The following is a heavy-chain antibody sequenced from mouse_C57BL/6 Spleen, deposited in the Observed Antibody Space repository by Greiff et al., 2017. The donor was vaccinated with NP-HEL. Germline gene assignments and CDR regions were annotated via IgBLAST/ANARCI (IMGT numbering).Heavy chain of an antibody. J-gene: IGHJ3*01. Sequence: EVQLVESGGGLVKPGGSLKLSCAASGFTFSSYTMSWVRQTPEKRLEWVATISGGGGNTYYPDSVKGRFTISRDNAKNTLYLQMSSLRSEDTALYYCARHGDAWFAYWGQGTLVTVSA. CDR1: GFTFSSYT. CDR2: ISGGGGNT. V-gene: IGHV5-9*01. CDR3: ARHGDAWFAY. D-gene: IGHD2-13*01.